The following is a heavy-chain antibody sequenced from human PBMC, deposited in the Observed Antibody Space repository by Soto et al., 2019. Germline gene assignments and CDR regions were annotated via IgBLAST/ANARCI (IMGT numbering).Heavy chain of an antibody. CDR1: GYTFTGYY. CDR2: INPNSGGT. D-gene: IGHD3-10*01. J-gene: IGHJ4*02. V-gene: IGHV1-2*04. CDR3: ASAKRLTMVRLAYDY. Sequence: ASVKVSCKASGYTFTGYYMHWVLLAPGQGLEWMGWINPNSGGTNYAQKFQGWVTMTRDTSISTAYMELSRLRSDDTAVYYCASAKRLTMVRLAYDYWGQGTLVTVSS.